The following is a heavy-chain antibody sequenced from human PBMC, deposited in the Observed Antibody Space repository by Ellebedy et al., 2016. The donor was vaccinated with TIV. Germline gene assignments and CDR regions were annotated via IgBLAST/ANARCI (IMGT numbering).Heavy chain of an antibody. D-gene: IGHD6-19*01. V-gene: IGHV3-30-3*01. CDR3: ARDLDKSSGWYGGAAY. CDR1: GFTFNSYA. Sequence: GESLKISCAASGFTFNSYAMHWVRQAQGKGLEWVGVIAYDGSSKYYADSVKGRFTISRDNSMTTLYLQMNSLRTEDTAVYYCARDLDKSSGWYGGAAYWGQGTLVTVSS. CDR2: IAYDGSSK. J-gene: IGHJ4*02.